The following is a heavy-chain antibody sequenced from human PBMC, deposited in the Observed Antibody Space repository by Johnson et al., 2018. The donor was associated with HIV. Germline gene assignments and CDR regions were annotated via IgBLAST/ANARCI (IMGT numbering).Heavy chain of an antibody. CDR3: AKDLQDYYDSSGHDAFDI. CDR1: GFTFSSYA. V-gene: IGHV3-30-3*01. Sequence: QVQLVESGGGVVQPGRSLRLSCAASGFTFSSYAMHWVRQAPGKGLEWVAVISYDGNNKYYADSVKGRFTISRDNSKNTLYLQMNSLRAEDTAVYYCAKDLQDYYDSSGHDAFDIWGQGTMVTVSS. D-gene: IGHD3-22*01. CDR2: ISYDGNNK. J-gene: IGHJ3*02.